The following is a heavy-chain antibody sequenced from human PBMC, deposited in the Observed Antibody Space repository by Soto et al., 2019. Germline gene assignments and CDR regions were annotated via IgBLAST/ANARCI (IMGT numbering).Heavy chain of an antibody. Sequence: QVQLVQSGAEVKKSGASMKVSCKASGYTFTNYGVAWVRRAPGQGLEWMGWISGNNGDTKYAQNLQNRVTMTTDTSTNIAYMEVRSLRSDNTAVYYCGRGGLAVSGTYDYWGQGTLVTVSS. CDR3: GRGGLAVSGTYDY. CDR2: ISGNNGDT. D-gene: IGHD6-19*01. CDR1: GYTFTNYG. V-gene: IGHV1-18*01. J-gene: IGHJ4*02.